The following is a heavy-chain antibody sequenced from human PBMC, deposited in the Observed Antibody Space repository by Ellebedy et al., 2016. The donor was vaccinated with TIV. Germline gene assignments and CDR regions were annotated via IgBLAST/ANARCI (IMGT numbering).Heavy chain of an antibody. Sequence: GESLKISCKGSGYSFTSYWISWVRQMPGKGLEWMGRIDPSDSYTNYSPSFQGQVTISADKSISTAYLQWSSLKASDTAVYYCARGYYNSSGYYYGAFDIWGQGTMVTVSS. V-gene: IGHV5-10-1*04. CDR3: ARGYYNSSGYYYGAFDI. J-gene: IGHJ3*02. CDR1: GYSFTSYW. D-gene: IGHD3-22*01. CDR2: IDPSDSYT.